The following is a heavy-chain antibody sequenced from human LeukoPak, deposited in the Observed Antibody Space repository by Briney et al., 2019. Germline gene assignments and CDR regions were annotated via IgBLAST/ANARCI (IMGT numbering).Heavy chain of an antibody. CDR2: ISGSGGST. D-gene: IGHD2-2*02. J-gene: IGHJ4*02. CDR1: GFTFSSYA. CDR3: AKDLGHCSSTSCYTRYFDY. V-gene: IGHV3-23*01. Sequence: PGGSLRLSCAASGFTFSSYAMSWVRQAPGKGLEWVSAISGSGGSTYYADSVKGRFTISRDNSKNTLYLQMNSLRAEDTAVYYCAKDLGHCSSTSCYTRYFDYWGQGTLVTVSS.